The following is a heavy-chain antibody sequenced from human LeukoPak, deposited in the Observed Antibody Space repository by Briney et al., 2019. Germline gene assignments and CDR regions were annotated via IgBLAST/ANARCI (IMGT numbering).Heavy chain of an antibody. CDR3: ASPGAYY. V-gene: IGHV3-64*01. CDR1: GFPFSSYA. CDR2: ISSNGGST. J-gene: IGHJ4*02. Sequence: QPGGSLRLSCVASGFPFSSYAMHWVRQAPGKGLEYVSAISSNGGSTYYANSVKGRFTISRDNSKNTLYLQMGSLRAEDMAVYYCASPGAYYWGQGTLVTVSS.